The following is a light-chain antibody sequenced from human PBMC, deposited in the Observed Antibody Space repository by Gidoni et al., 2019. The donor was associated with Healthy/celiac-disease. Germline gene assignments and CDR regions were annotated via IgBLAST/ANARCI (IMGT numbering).Light chain of an antibody. Sequence: DIQMTQSPSSLSASVGDRVTITCRASQGISNYLAWYQQKPGKVPKLLIYAASTLQSGVPSRFSGSGSGTDFTLTISSLQPEDVATYYCQKYAPWTFXQXTKVEIK. V-gene: IGKV1-27*01. CDR1: QGISNY. CDR2: AAS. CDR3: QKYAPWT. J-gene: IGKJ1*01.